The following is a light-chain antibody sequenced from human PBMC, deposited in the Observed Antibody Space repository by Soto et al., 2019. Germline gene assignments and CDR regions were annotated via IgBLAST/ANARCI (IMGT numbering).Light chain of an antibody. J-gene: IGLJ1*01. CDR2: EGS. CDR3: CSYAGSSIYV. Sequence: QSALTQPASVSGSPGQSITISCTGTSSDVGSYNFVSWYQQHPGKAPKLMIYEGSKRPSGVSIRFSGSKSGNTASLTISGLQAEDEADYYCCSYAGSSIYVFGTGTKVTVL. V-gene: IGLV2-23*01. CDR1: SSDVGSYNF.